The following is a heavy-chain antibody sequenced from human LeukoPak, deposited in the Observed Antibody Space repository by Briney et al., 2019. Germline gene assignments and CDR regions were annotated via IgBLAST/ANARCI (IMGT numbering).Heavy chain of an antibody. Sequence: SETLSLTCTVSGGSVSSGSYYWSWIRQPPGKGLEWIGYIYYSGSTNYNPSLKSRVTISVDTSKNQFSLKLSSVTAADTAVYYCARSITIFGVVRQVDYWAREPWSPSPQ. CDR1: GGSVSSGSYY. D-gene: IGHD3-3*01. V-gene: IGHV4-61*01. CDR2: IYYSGST. J-gene: IGHJ4*02. CDR3: ARSITIFGVVRQVDY.